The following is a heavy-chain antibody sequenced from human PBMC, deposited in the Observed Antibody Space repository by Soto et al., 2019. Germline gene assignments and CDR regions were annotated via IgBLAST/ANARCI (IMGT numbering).Heavy chain of an antibody. CDR2: INHSGST. Sequence: SETLSLTCAVYGGSFSGYYWSWIRQPPGKGLEWIGEINHSGSTNYNPSLKSRVTISVDTSKNQFSLKLSSVTAADTAVYYCAREYEDYYGSGSYYSDYWGQGTLVT. CDR3: AREYEDYYGSGSYYSDY. J-gene: IGHJ4*02. CDR1: GGSFSGYY. D-gene: IGHD3-10*01. V-gene: IGHV4-34*01.